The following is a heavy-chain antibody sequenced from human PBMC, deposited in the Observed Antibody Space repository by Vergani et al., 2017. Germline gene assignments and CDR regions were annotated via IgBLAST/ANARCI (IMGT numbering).Heavy chain of an antibody. CDR1: GYTFSNYY. D-gene: IGHD1-26*01. Sequence: QVQFLQSGAEVKKSGASVKVSCKTSGYTFSNYYMHWVRQAPGQGLEWMGIINPSGGNTNYAQKFQGRVTITADESTSTAYMELSSLRSEDTAVYYCARARYSGSHGWFDPWGQGTLVTVSS. J-gene: IGHJ5*02. CDR3: ARARYSGSHGWFDP. CDR2: INPSGGNT. V-gene: IGHV1-46*01.